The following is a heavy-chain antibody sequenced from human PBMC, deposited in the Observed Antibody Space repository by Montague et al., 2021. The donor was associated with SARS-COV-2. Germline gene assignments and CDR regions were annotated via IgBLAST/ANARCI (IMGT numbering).Heavy chain of an antibody. Sequence: SETLSLTCTVSGGSISSYYWSWIRQPPGKGLEWIGYIYYGGSTNYNPSRKSRVTISVDTSKNQFSLKLSSVTAADTAVYYCARDSRTDFDWLFPDSGSYYYYMDVWGKGTTVTVSS. D-gene: IGHD3-9*01. CDR3: ARDSRTDFDWLFPDSGSYYYYMDV. J-gene: IGHJ6*03. CDR2: IYYGGST. CDR1: GGSISSYY. V-gene: IGHV4-59*01.